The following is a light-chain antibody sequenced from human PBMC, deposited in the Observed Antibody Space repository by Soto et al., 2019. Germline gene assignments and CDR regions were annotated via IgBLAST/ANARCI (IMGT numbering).Light chain of an antibody. CDR3: QQYGGSPLFT. CDR1: QGVTPAY. V-gene: IGKV3-20*01. J-gene: IGKJ3*01. Sequence: EIVLTQSPGILSLSPGERATLSCRASQGVTPAYLAWYQHKPGQAPRLLIYGASNRAAGIPDRFTGSGSGTDLTLTISRLEPEGFAVYSCQQYGGSPLFTFGPGTRVDFK. CDR2: GAS.